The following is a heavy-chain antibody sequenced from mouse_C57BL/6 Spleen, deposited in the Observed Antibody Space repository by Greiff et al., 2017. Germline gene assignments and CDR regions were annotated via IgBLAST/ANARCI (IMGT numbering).Heavy chain of an antibody. J-gene: IGHJ2*01. CDR2: IHPNSGST. Sequence: QVQLQQPGAELVKPGASVKLSCKASGYTFTSYWMHWVKQRPGQGLEWIGMIHPNSGSTNYNEKFKSKATLTVDKSSSTAYMQLSSLTSEDSAGYYCAREITTVVAFDYGAKGTTLTVSS. D-gene: IGHD1-1*01. CDR3: AREITTVVAFDY. CDR1: GYTFTSYW. V-gene: IGHV1-64*01.